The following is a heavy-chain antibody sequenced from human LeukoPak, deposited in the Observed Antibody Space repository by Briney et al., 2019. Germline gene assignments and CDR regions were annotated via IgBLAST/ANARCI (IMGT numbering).Heavy chain of an antibody. CDR2: ISGSGGST. CDR1: GFTFSSYS. J-gene: IGHJ4*02. V-gene: IGHV3-23*01. D-gene: IGHD1-26*01. CDR3: TRVYSEDWYEKYFDY. Sequence: PGGSLRLSCAASGFTFSSYSMNWVRQAPGKGLEWVSAISGSGGSTYYADSVKGRFTISRDNSKNTLYLQMNTLKTEDTAVYYCTRVYSEDWYEKYFDYWGQGTLVTVSS.